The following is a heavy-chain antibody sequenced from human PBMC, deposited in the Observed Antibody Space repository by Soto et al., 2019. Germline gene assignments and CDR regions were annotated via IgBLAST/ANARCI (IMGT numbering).Heavy chain of an antibody. CDR2: ISYDGSNK. Sequence: QVQLVESGGGVVQPGRSLRLSCAASGFTFSSYAMHWVRQAPGKGLEWVAVISYDGSNKYYADSVKGRFTISRDNSKNTLYLQMNSLSAEDTAVYYGARGAREQWLVTGYDGMDVWGQGTTVTVSS. V-gene: IGHV3-30-3*01. CDR3: ARGAREQWLVTGYDGMDV. CDR1: GFTFSSYA. J-gene: IGHJ6*02. D-gene: IGHD6-19*01.